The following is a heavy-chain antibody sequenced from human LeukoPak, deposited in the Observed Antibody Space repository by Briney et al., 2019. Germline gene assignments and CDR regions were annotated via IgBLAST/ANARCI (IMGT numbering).Heavy chain of an antibody. D-gene: IGHD3-16*01. CDR2: IYYSGST. CDR1: GGSISSYY. J-gene: IGHJ3*02. Sequence: SETLSLTCTVSGGSISSYYWSWIRQPPGKRLEWIGYIYYSGSTNYNPSLKSRVTISVDTSKNQFSLKLSSVTAADTAVYYCARDYAVGRDAFDIWGQGTTVTVSS. CDR3: ARDYAVGRDAFDI. V-gene: IGHV4-59*01.